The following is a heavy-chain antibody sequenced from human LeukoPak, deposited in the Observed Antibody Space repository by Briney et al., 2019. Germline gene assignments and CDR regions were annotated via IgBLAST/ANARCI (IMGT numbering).Heavy chain of an antibody. CDR2: ISYDGSNK. CDR1: GFTFSSYA. V-gene: IGHV3-30-3*01. Sequence: PGRSRRLSCAASGFTFSSYAMHWVRQAPGKGLEWVAVISYDGSNKYYADSVKGRFTISRDNSKNTLYLQMNSLRAEDTAVYYCARAPSSGWGNDAFDIWGQGTMVTVSS. D-gene: IGHD6-19*01. J-gene: IGHJ3*02. CDR3: ARAPSSGWGNDAFDI.